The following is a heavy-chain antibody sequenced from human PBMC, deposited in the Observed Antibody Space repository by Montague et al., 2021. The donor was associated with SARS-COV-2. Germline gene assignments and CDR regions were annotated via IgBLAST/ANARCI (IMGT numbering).Heavy chain of an antibody. V-gene: IGHV3-53*01. J-gene: IGHJ3*02. CDR1: GVTVSSDY. CDR2: IYSGGST. Sequence: SLRLSCAASGVTVSSDYMSWVRQAPGKGLEWVSVIYSGGSTYYADSVKGRFTISRDNSKNTLYLQMNSPRAEETAVYYRARGGGRDAFDIWGQGTMVTVS. D-gene: IGHD3-16*01. CDR3: ARGGGRDAFDI.